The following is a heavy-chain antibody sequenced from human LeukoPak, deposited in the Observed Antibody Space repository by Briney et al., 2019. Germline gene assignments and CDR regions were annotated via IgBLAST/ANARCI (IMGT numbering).Heavy chain of an antibody. D-gene: IGHD3-9*01. CDR2: ISDSGST. CDR1: SGSLSGYY. Sequence: KTSETLSLTCAVYSGSLSGYYWSWIRQPPGKGLEWIGEISDSGSTKYNPSLKSRITISVDKSKNQFSLKLRSATAADTAVYYCTRSGRYFETQWGQGTPVTVSS. J-gene: IGHJ4*02. CDR3: TRSGRYFETQ. V-gene: IGHV4-34*01.